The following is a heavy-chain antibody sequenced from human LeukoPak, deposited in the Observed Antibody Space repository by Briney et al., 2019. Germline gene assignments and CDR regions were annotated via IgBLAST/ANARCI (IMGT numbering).Heavy chain of an antibody. Sequence: ASVKVSCKASGYTFTGYYMHWVRQAPGQGLEWMGWINPNSGGTNYAQKFQGRVTMTRDTSISTAYMELSRLRSDDTAVYYCAREPDYGDYHWFDPWGQGTLVTVSS. CDR3: AREPDYGDYHWFDP. D-gene: IGHD4-17*01. CDR2: INPNSGGT. V-gene: IGHV1-2*02. CDR1: GYTFTGYY. J-gene: IGHJ5*02.